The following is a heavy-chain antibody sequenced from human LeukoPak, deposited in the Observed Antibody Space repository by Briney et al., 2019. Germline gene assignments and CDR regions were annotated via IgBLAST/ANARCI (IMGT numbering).Heavy chain of an antibody. D-gene: IGHD3-10*01. J-gene: IGHJ2*01. CDR3: ARVLSLYWYFDL. CDR2: IYHSGST. CDR1: GGFISSSNW. Sequence: PSETLSLTCAVSGGFISSSNWWSWVRQPPGKGLEWIGEIYHSGSTNYNPSLKSRVTISVDKSKNQFSLKLSSVTAADTAVYYCARVLSLYWYFDLWGRGTLVTVSS. V-gene: IGHV4-4*02.